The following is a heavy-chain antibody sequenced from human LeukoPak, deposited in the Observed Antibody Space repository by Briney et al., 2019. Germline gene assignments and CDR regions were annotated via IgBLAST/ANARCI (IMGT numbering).Heavy chain of an antibody. CDR3: ARERTTVTTGLDY. Sequence: GGSLRLSCAASGFTFSSYAVHWVRQAPGKGLEWVAVISYDGSNKYYADSVKGRFTITRDNAKNTLYLQMNSLRAEDTAVYYCARERTTVTTGLDYWGQGTLVTVSS. CDR2: ISYDGSNK. D-gene: IGHD4-17*01. V-gene: IGHV3-30-3*01. CDR1: GFTFSSYA. J-gene: IGHJ4*02.